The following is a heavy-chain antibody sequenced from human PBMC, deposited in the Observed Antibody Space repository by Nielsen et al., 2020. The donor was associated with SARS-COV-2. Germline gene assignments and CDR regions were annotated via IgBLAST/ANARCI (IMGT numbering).Heavy chain of an antibody. J-gene: IGHJ6*03. Sequence: GRSLTLSCAASGLIFSSYGMHCVRQAPGKGLEWVAVISYDGSNKYYADSVKGRFTISRDNAKNSLYLQMNSLRAEDTAVYYCARVVPANYYMDVWGKGTTVTVSS. CDR3: ARVVPANYYMDV. D-gene: IGHD2-2*01. CDR1: GLIFSSYG. CDR2: ISYDGSNK. V-gene: IGHV3-33*05.